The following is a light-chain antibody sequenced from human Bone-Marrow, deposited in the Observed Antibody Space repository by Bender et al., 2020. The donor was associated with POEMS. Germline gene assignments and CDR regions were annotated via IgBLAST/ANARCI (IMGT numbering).Light chain of an antibody. CDR2: EDD. V-gene: IGLV2-14*02. CDR3: APWDDSLNGWV. Sequence: QSALTQPASVSGSPGQSITISCTGTSSDVGNYNLVSWYQHHPGKAPKLMIYEDDERPSGVSIRFSGSKSGNTASLAISGLQSEDEADYYCAPWDDSLNGWVFGGGTKLTVL. J-gene: IGLJ3*02. CDR1: SSDVGNYNL.